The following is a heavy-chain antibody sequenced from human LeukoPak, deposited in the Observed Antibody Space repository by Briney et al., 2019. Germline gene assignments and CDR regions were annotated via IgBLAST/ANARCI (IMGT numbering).Heavy chain of an antibody. D-gene: IGHD6-13*01. V-gene: IGHV3-48*03. CDR3: ARSIAAAPLDY. Sequence: GGSLRLSCAASGFTFSNYEMNWVRQAPGKGLEWVSYISGSGSTIYYADSVKGRFTISRDNAKDSLYLQMNSLRAEDTAVYYCARSIAAAPLDYWGQGTLVTVSS. CDR1: GFTFSNYE. J-gene: IGHJ4*02. CDR2: ISGSGSTI.